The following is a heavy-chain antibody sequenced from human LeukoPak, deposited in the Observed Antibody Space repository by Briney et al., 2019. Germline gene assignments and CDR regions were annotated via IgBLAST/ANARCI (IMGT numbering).Heavy chain of an antibody. CDR2: ISSSGSTI. D-gene: IGHD3-10*02. CDR3: AELGITMIGGV. J-gene: IGHJ6*04. CDR1: GFTFSSYV. V-gene: IGHV3-48*03. Sequence: TGGSLRLSCAASGFTFSSYVMNWVRPAPGKGLEWVSYISSSGSTIYYADSVKGRFTISRDNAKNSLYLKMNSLRAEDTAVYYCAELGITMIGGVWGKGTTVTISS.